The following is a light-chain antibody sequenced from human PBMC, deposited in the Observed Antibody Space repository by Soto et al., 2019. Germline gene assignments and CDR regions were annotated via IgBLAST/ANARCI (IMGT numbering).Light chain of an antibody. J-gene: IGLJ2*01. CDR3: ETWDSNPHVV. V-gene: IGLV4-60*03. CDR1: SGHSSYI. CDR2: LEGSGSY. Sequence: QLVLTQSSSASASLGSSVKLTCTLSSGHSSYIIAWHQQQPGKAPRYLMKLEGSGSYNKGSGVPDRFSGSSSGADRYLTISNLQSEDEADYYCETWDSNPHVVSGGGTKLTVL.